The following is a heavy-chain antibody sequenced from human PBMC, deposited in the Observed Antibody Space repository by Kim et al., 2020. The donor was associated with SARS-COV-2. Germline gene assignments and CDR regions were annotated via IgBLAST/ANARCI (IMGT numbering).Heavy chain of an antibody. CDR1: GFTFSTYN. CDR2: ISSSSSYI. V-gene: IGHV3-21*04. CDR3: ARDWTASAIRDAFDI. D-gene: IGHD2-21*02. Sequence: GGSLRLSCVASGFTFSTYNMNWVRQAPGKGLEWVSSISSSSSYIYYADSMEGRFTISRDNAKNSLYLQMNSLRAEDTAVYYCARDWTASAIRDAFDIWGQGTMVTVSS. J-gene: IGHJ3*02.